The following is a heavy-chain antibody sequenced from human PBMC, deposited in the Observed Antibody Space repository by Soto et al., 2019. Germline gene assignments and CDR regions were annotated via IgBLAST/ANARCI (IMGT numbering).Heavy chain of an antibody. Sequence: SETLSLTCTVSGGSISSGDYYWSWIRQPPGKGLEWIGYIYYSGSTYYNPSLKSRVTISVDTSKNQFSLKLSSVTAADTAVYYCARLWFRYGDYGFVDYWGQGTLVTVSS. CDR3: ARLWFRYGDYGFVDY. D-gene: IGHD4-17*01. V-gene: IGHV4-30-4*01. J-gene: IGHJ4*02. CDR1: GGSISSGDYY. CDR2: IYYSGST.